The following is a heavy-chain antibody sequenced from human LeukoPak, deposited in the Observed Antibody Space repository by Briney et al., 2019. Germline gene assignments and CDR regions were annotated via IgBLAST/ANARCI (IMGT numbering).Heavy chain of an antibody. J-gene: IGHJ6*03. V-gene: IGHV3-30*02. D-gene: IGHD2-2*02. Sequence: GGSLRLSCTASGFTFSAYGMHWVRQAPGKGLEWVSFIRYDETYKYYADSVKGRFTISRDNSKNTLYLQMNSLRAEDTAVYYCAKGGSIVVVPAAIRPRWSGPSRADHYYMDVWGKGTTVTVSS. CDR2: IRYDETYK. CDR3: AKGGSIVVVPAAIRPRWSGPSRADHYYMDV. CDR1: GFTFSAYG.